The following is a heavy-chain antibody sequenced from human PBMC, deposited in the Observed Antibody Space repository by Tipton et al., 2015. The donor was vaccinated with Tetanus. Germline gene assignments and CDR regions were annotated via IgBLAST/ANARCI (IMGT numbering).Heavy chain of an antibody. D-gene: IGHD6-13*01. V-gene: IGHV4-34*01. J-gene: IGHJ6*02. CDR3: ARFWYSSSWSLGSRYYGMDV. CDR2: INHSGST. Sequence: TLSLTCAVYGGSFSGYYWSWIRQPPGKGLEWIGEINHSGSTNYNPSLKSRVTISVDTSKNQFSLKLSSVTAADTAVYYCARFWYSSSWSLGSRYYGMDVWGQGTTVTVSS. CDR1: GGSFSGYY.